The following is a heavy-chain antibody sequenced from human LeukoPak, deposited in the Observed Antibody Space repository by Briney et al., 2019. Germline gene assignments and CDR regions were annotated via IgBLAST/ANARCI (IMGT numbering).Heavy chain of an antibody. D-gene: IGHD3-22*01. CDR1: GYTFTSYG. CDR2: ISAYNGKK. J-gene: IGHJ6*02. Sequence: ASVKVSCKASGYTFTSYGISWVRQAPGQGPEWMGWISAYNGKKNYAQKLQGRVTMTTDTSTSTGYMELRSLRSDDTAVYYCARDGGSYYDSSGYYNYGMDVWGQGTTVTVSS. V-gene: IGHV1-18*01. CDR3: ARDGGSYYDSSGYYNYGMDV.